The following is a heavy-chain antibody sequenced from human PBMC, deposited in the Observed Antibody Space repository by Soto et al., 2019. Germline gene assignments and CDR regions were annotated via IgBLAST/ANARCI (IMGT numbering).Heavy chain of an antibody. Sequence: GASVKASCKASGYTFTRYGISWVRQAPGQGLEWMGWISAYNGNTNYAQKLQGRVTMTTDTSTSTAYMELRSLRSDDTAVYYCAREINDILTGYYSSWFDPWGQGTLVTSP. D-gene: IGHD3-9*01. V-gene: IGHV1-18*01. CDR2: ISAYNGNT. CDR3: AREINDILTGYYSSWFDP. J-gene: IGHJ5*02. CDR1: GYTFTRYG.